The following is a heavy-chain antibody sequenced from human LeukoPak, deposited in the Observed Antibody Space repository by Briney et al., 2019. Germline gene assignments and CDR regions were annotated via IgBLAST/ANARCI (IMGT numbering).Heavy chain of an antibody. CDR2: IYHSGST. CDR3: ARHRVGANYFDY. CDR1: GYSISSGYY. V-gene: IGHV4-38-2*01. Sequence: PSETLSLTCAVSGYSISSGYYWGWIQQPPGKGLEWIGSIYHSGSTYYNPSLKSRVTISVDTSKNQFSLKLSSVTAADTAVYYCARHRVGANYFDYWGQGTLVTVSS. J-gene: IGHJ4*02. D-gene: IGHD1-26*01.